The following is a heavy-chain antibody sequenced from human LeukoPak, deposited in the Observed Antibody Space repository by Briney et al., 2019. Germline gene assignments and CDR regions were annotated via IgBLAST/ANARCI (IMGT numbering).Heavy chain of an antibody. CDR1: GFPFRSFS. V-gene: IGHV3-21*01. J-gene: IGHJ4*02. D-gene: IGHD3-10*01. CDR2: ISSSSTYI. Sequence: GGSLRLSCGASGFPFRSFSMNWVRQAPGKGLEWVSSISSSSTYIYYADSVKGRFTISRDNAKNSLYLQMNSLRVEDTAVYYCARAEGSGSSFDYWGQGTLVTVSS. CDR3: ARAEGSGSSFDY.